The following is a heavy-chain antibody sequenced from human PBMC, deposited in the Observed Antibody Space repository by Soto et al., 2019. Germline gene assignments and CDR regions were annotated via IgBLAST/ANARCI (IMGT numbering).Heavy chain of an antibody. CDR1: GLTFSSYA. CDR3: ARRSISWYFDY. V-gene: IGHV3-23*01. D-gene: IGHD6-13*01. J-gene: IGHJ4*02. CDR2: ISGSGDST. Sequence: EVQLLESGGGLVQPGGSLRLSCAASGLTFSSYAMNWFRQAPGKVLEWVSVISGSGDSTYYADSVKGRFTISRDNSKNTLYLQMNSLRAEDPAVYYCARRSISWYFDYWCQGTLVTVSS.